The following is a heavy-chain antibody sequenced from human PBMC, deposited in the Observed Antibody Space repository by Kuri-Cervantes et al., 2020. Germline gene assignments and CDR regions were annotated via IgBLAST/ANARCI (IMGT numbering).Heavy chain of an antibody. V-gene: IGHV3-74*01. D-gene: IGHD3-10*01. Sequence: GESLKISCAASGFTFSRNWMHWVRQAPGKGLVWVSRINSDGSSTSYADSVKGRFTISRDNAKNSLYLQMNSLRAEDTAMYYCALIGDDYEANFDYWGQGTLVTVSS. CDR1: GFTFSRNW. CDR2: INSDGSST. J-gene: IGHJ4*02. CDR3: ALIGDDYEANFDY.